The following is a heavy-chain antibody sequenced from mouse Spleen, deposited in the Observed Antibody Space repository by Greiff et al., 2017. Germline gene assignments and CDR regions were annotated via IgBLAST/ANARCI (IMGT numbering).Heavy chain of an antibody. CDR2: IDPANGNT. D-gene: IGHD2-1*01. CDR1: GFNIKDTY. Sequence: VQLKESGAELVKPGASVKLSCTASGFNIKDTYMHWVKQRPEQGLEWIGRIDPANGNTKYDPKFQGKATITADTSSNTAYLQLSSLTSEDTAVYYCVYPFDYWGQGTTLTVSS. V-gene: IGHV14-3*02. J-gene: IGHJ2*01. CDR3: VYPFDY.